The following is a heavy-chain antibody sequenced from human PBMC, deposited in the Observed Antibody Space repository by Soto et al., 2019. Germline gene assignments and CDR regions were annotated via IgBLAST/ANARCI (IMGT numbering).Heavy chain of an antibody. CDR2: ISYDGSNK. Sequence: GGSLRLSCAASGFTFSSYAMHWVRQAPGKGLEWVAVISYDGSNKYYADSVKGRFTISRDNSKNTLYLQMNSLRAEDTAVYYCARDSADIVVVVAATNDAFDIWGQGTMVTVSS. V-gene: IGHV3-30-3*01. J-gene: IGHJ3*02. CDR3: ARDSADIVVVVAATNDAFDI. CDR1: GFTFSSYA. D-gene: IGHD2-15*01.